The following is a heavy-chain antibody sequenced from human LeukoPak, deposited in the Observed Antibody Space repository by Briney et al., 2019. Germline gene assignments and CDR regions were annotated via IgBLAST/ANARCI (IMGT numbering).Heavy chain of an antibody. J-gene: IGHJ4*02. D-gene: IGHD5-12*01. CDR3: ARGQYSGYDFFGYYFDY. CDR2: ISGSGGST. CDR1: GFTFSSYA. V-gene: IGHV3-23*01. Sequence: GGSLRLSCAASGFTFSSYAMSWVRQAPGKGLEWVSAISGSGGSTHCADSVKGRFTISRDNSKNTLYLQMNSLRAEDTAVYYCARGQYSGYDFFGYYFDYWGQGTLVTVSS.